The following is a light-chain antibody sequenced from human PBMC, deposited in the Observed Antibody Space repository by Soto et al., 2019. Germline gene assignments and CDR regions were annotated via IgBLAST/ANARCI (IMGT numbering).Light chain of an antibody. CDR2: KAY. Sequence: DIQMTQSPSTLSASVGDRVTITCRASQSLNNWLAGYQQKPGKAPKLLIYKAYSLESGVPSRFSSSGSRTEFTLSISSLQPDDFATYYCQQYDSYSWTFGQGTKVDIK. J-gene: IGKJ1*01. V-gene: IGKV1-5*03. CDR1: QSLNNW. CDR3: QQYDSYSWT.